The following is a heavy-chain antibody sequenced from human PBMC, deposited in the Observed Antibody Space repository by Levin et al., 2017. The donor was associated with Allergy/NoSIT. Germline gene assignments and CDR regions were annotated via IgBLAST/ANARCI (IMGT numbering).Heavy chain of an antibody. CDR2: IYYSGST. CDR1: GGSMSGYY. J-gene: IGHJ4*02. V-gene: IGHV4-59*01. Sequence: SETLSLTCTFSGGSMSGYYWSWIRQPPGKGLEWIGCIYYSGSTEYNPSLKSRVTISVDTSKNQFSLNLSSVSAAATAVYYCARDVTGFGLWGQGTLVTVSS. D-gene: IGHD3-10*01. CDR3: ARDVTGFGL.